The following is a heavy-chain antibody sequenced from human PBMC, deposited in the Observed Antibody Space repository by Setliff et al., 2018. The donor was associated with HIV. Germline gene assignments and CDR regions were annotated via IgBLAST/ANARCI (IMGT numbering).Heavy chain of an antibody. V-gene: IGHV4-34*01. CDR3: ARDRRSIFGVDTKNWFDP. Sequence: SETLSLTCAVYGTSFSDYYWTWIRQPPGKGLEWIGEVNHSGTTNYNTSLKSRVTISGDTSKKQFSLKLSSVTAADTAVYYCARDRRSIFGVDTKNWFDPWSQGTLVTVSS. CDR1: GTSFSDYY. D-gene: IGHD3-3*01. J-gene: IGHJ5*02. CDR2: VNHSGTT.